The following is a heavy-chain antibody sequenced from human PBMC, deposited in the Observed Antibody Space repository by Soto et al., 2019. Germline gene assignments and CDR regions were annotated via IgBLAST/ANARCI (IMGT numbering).Heavy chain of an antibody. CDR2: IIPIFGTA. J-gene: IGHJ3*02. Sequence: SVKVSCKASGGTFSSYAISWVRQAPGQGLEWMGGIIPIFGTANYAQKFQGRVTITADESTSTAYMELSSLRSEDTAVYYCAGYDSSGYLDMVAFDIWGQGTMVTVSS. CDR3: AGYDSSGYLDMVAFDI. CDR1: GGTFSSYA. V-gene: IGHV1-69*13. D-gene: IGHD3-22*01.